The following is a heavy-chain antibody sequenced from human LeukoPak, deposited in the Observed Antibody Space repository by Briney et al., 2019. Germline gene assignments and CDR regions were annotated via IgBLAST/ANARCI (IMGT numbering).Heavy chain of an antibody. V-gene: IGHV3-30-3*02. D-gene: IGHD6-6*01. CDR1: GFTFSSYA. Sequence: GGSLRLSCAASGFTFSSYAMHWVRQAPGKGLEWVAVISYDGSNKYYADSVKGRFTISRDNSKNTLYLQMNSLRAEDTAVYYCAKDGIAARSYFDYWGQGTLVTVSS. J-gene: IGHJ4*02. CDR2: ISYDGSNK. CDR3: AKDGIAARSYFDY.